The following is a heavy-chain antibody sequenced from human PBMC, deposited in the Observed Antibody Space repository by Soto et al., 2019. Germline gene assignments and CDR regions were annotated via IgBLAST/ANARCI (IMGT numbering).Heavy chain of an antibody. CDR2: IYHSGNT. D-gene: IGHD4-17*01. Sequence: TLSLTCAVSGGSISSDSYSWNWIRQPPGKGLEWIGYIYHSGNTYYNPSLKSRVTISVDRSKNQFSLNLSSVTAADTAVYYCARGGTAVTTGFDYWGQGTLVTVSS. CDR1: GGSISSDSYS. V-gene: IGHV4-30-2*01. CDR3: ARGGTAVTTGFDY. J-gene: IGHJ4*02.